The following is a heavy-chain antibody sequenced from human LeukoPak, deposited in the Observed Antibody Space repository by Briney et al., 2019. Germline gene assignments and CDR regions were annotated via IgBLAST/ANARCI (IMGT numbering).Heavy chain of an antibody. J-gene: IGHJ4*02. D-gene: IGHD3-16*01. V-gene: IGHV3-7*01. CDR1: GFRFTSYW. Sequence: GGSLTLSCAASGFRFTSYWMTWVRRAPGKGLELVANINQDGTERYYVDSVKGRFTISRDNGKNSVYLQMNSLRVEDTALYYCVRDLRAVSYGFDWGQGTLVTVSS. CDR3: VRDLRAVSYGFD. CDR2: INQDGTER.